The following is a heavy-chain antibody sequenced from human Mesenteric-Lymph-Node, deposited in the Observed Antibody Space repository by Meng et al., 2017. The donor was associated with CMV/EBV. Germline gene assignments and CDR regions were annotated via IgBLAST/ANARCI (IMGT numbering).Heavy chain of an antibody. D-gene: IGHD1-1*01. CDR2: ISDNGAVT. V-gene: IGHV3-23*01. CDR3: ASGRLPGYNWNSGY. J-gene: IGHJ4*02. Sequence: GESLKISCVASGFTFGDFAMTWVRQAPGKGLEWVSGISDNGAVTKYAESVKGRFTVSRDNSRDTLFLQINSLRAEDTAVYYCASGRLPGYNWNSGYWGQGALVTVSS. CDR1: GFTFGDFA.